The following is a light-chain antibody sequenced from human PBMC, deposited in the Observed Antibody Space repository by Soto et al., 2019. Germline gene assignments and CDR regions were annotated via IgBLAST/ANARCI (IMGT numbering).Light chain of an antibody. CDR2: AAS. V-gene: IGKV1D-12*01. Sequence: DIQMTQSPSSVSASVGDIVTITCRASQDIRGWLAWFQQKPGKAPNLLIYAASILQSGVTSRFSGSRSGTDFTLTINSLQPEDFATYYCQQANSISCTFGQATTVEI. J-gene: IGKJ1*01. CDR3: QQANSISCT. CDR1: QDIRGW.